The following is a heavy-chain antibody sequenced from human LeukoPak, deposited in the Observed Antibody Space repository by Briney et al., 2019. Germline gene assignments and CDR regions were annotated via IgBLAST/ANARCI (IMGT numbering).Heavy chain of an antibody. CDR2: INHSGST. Sequence: PSETLPLTCAVYGGSFSGYYWSWIRQPPGKGLEWIGEINHSGSTNYNPSLKSRVTISVDTSKNQFSLKLSSVTAADTAVYYCARDQLRYFENWGQGTLVTVSS. CDR3: ARDQLRYFEN. V-gene: IGHV4-34*01. D-gene: IGHD3-9*01. CDR1: GGSFSGYY. J-gene: IGHJ4*02.